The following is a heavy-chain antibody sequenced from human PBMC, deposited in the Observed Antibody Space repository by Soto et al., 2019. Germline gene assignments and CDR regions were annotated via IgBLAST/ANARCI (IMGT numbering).Heavy chain of an antibody. J-gene: IGHJ4*02. CDR1: GYTFTSYW. D-gene: IGHD3-22*01. V-gene: IGHV5-51*01. CDR2: IYPSNSET. Sequence: PGESLKISCKASGYTFTSYWIGWVRQVPGKGLEWMGIIYPSNSETRFSPSFQGQVTLSADKSILTAYLQWSSLKASDTAMYYCARQGYHYDTYSFGYWGQGTLVTVSS. CDR3: ARQGYHYDTYSFGY.